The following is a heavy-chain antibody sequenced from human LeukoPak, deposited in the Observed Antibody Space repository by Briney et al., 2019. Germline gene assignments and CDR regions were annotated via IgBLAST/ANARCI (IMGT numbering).Heavy chain of an antibody. Sequence: GGSLRLSCVASGFPFSDDYMSWIRQAPGEGLDWVAYISGSGRDSYYADSVKGRFTISRDNAKNSLHMQMNSLGAEDTAIYYCARGFDCRSTSCSCMGVWARGPRSPSP. CDR3: ARGFDCRSTSCSCMGV. J-gene: IGHJ6*02. V-gene: IGHV3-11*01. CDR1: GFPFSDDY. D-gene: IGHD2-2*01. CDR2: ISGSGRDS.